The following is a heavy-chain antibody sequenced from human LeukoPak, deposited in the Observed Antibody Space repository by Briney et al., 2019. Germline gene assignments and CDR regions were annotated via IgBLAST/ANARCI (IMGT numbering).Heavy chain of an antibody. Sequence: PGGSLRLSCAASGFTFSSFEMNWVRQAPGKGLEWLAYISSSGTTIYYADAVKGRFTISRDNAKNSLYLQMNSLRAEDTAVYYCARGSSYYGNGVFDMWGRGTMVTVSS. J-gene: IGHJ3*02. CDR2: ISSSGTTI. CDR3: ARGSSYYGNGVFDM. D-gene: IGHD3-22*01. CDR1: GFTFSSFE. V-gene: IGHV3-48*03.